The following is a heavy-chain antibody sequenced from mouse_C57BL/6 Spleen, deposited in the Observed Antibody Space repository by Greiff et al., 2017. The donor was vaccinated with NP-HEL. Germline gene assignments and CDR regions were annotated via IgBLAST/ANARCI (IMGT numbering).Heavy chain of an antibody. D-gene: IGHD2-2*01. V-gene: IGHV5-6*01. CDR3: ARLYGYYFDY. Sequence: EVHLVESGGDLVKPGGSLKLSCAASGFTFSSYGMSWVRQTPDKRLEWVATISSGGSYTYYPDSVKGRFTISRDNAKNTLYLQMSSLKSEDTAMYYCARLYGYYFDYWGQGTTLTVSS. J-gene: IGHJ2*01. CDR1: GFTFSSYG. CDR2: ISSGGSYT.